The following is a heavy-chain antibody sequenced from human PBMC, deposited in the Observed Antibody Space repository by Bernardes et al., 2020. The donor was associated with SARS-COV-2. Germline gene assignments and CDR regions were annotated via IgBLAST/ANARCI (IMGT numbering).Heavy chain of an antibody. J-gene: IGHJ4*02. CDR1: GDSVSSSTW. Sequence: PESLSLTCAVSGDSVSSSTWWICVPQSPGVGLEYIGETYHTGTTKYKSSLKSRLTLSVDKPNNQFSRTLTSVTAADTAVYYCGGGTNYKFDYWGQGIRVTVPS. CDR3: GGGTNYKFDY. V-gene: IGHV4-4*03. CDR2: TYHTGTT. D-gene: IGHD1-26*01.